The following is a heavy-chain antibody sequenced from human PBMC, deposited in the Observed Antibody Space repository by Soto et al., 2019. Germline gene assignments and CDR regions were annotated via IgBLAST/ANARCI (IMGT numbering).Heavy chain of an antibody. CDR3: TRDRREETTDY. V-gene: IGHV3-48*01. CDR2: ISGGSKTK. Sequence: GGSLRLSCEGSGFTFSTYSMNWVRQAPGKGLEWVSLISGGSKTKTYADSVKGRFTISRDNAKNSMYLQMNNLRPEDTAIYYCTRDRREETTDYWGQGALVTVSS. CDR1: GFTFSTYS. J-gene: IGHJ4*02.